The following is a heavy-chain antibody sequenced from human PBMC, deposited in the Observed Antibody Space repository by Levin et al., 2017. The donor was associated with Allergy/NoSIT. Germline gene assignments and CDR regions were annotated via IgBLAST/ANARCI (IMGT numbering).Heavy chain of an antibody. CDR2: INPNSGGT. J-gene: IGHJ5*02. CDR1: GYTFTGYY. Sequence: ASVKVSCKASGYTFTGYYMHWVRQAPGQGLEWMGWINPNSGGTNYAQKFQGRVTMTRDTSISTAYMELSRLRSDDTAVYYCAREAEDIVVVVAATSNWFDPWGQGTLVTVSS. V-gene: IGHV1-2*02. D-gene: IGHD2-15*01. CDR3: AREAEDIVVVVAATSNWFDP.